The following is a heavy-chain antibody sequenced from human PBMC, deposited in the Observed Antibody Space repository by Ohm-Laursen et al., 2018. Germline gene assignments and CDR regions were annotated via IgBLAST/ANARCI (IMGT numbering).Heavy chain of an antibody. V-gene: IGHV1-69*01. D-gene: IGHD6-19*01. CDR3: ARDPAVAATGYFQH. CDR1: GGTFSSYA. CDR2: IIPIFGTA. J-gene: IGHJ1*01. Sequence: GSSVKVSCKVSGGTFSSYAISWVRQAPGQGLEWMGGIIPIFGTANYAQKFQGRVTITADESTSTAYMELSSLRSEDTAVYYCARDPAVAATGYFQHWGQGTLVTVSS.